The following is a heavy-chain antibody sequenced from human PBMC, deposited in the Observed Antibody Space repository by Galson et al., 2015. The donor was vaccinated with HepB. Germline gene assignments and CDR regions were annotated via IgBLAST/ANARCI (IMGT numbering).Heavy chain of an antibody. CDR1: GYTFTSYG. Sequence: SVKVSCKASGYTFTSYGISWLRQAPGQGLEWMGWISAYNGNTNYAQKLQGRVTMTTDTSTSTDYMELRSLRSDDTAVYYCARVGHYYDSSGYYYPSDYWGQGTLVTVSS. CDR3: ARVGHYYDSSGYYYPSDY. D-gene: IGHD3-22*01. V-gene: IGHV1-18*01. CDR2: ISAYNGNT. J-gene: IGHJ4*02.